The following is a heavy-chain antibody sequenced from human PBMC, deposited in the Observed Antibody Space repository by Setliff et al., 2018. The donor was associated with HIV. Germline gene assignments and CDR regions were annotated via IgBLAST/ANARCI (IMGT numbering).Heavy chain of an antibody. CDR2: IWYDGVTK. Sequence: GGSLRLSCAASGFTFSPHAMHWVRQAPGKGLEWMAIIWYDGVTKYYGDSVEGRFTISRDNSKNILYLQMNGLRVEDTAVYYCALLWPFDYWGQGTQVTVSS. CDR3: ALLWPFDY. D-gene: IGHD1-26*01. V-gene: IGHV3-33*01. CDR1: GFTFSPHA. J-gene: IGHJ4*02.